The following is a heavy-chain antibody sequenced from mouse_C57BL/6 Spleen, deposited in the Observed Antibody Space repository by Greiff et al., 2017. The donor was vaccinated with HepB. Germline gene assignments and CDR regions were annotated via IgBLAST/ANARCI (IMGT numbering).Heavy chain of an antibody. V-gene: IGHV1-39*01. D-gene: IGHD1-1*01. CDR2: INPNYGTT. J-gene: IGHJ1*03. CDR3: ARHYGSSYEDWYFDV. CDR1: GYSFTDYN. Sequence: EVQLQQSGPELVQPGASVKISCKASGYSFTDYNMNWVKQSNGKSLEWIGVINPNYGTTSYNQKFKGKATLTVDQSSSTAYMQLNSLTSEDSAVYYWARHYGSSYEDWYFDVWGTGTTVTVSS.